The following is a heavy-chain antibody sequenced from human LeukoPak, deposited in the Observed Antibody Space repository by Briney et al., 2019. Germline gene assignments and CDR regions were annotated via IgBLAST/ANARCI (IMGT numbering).Heavy chain of an antibody. J-gene: IGHJ4*02. CDR1: GDSVSSNSAA. CDR3: ARGVSSSGYYHRAYYFDY. Sequence: SQTLSLTCAISGDSVSSNSAAWNWIRQSPSRGLEWLGRPYYRSKWYNDYAVSVKSRITINADTSKNQFSLQLNSVTPEDTAVYYCARGVSSSGYYHRAYYFDYWGQGTLVTVSS. D-gene: IGHD3-22*01. V-gene: IGHV6-1*01. CDR2: PYYRSKWYN.